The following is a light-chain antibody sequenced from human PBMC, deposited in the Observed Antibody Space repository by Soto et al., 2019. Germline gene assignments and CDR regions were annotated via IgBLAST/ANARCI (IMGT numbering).Light chain of an antibody. V-gene: IGKV1-12*01. CDR3: QQGYSTPRT. J-gene: IGKJ5*01. CDR1: QGISSY. Sequence: DIQITHPPSSGSELVGDRVTITCRASQGISSYLAWYQQKPGKAPKLLIFTTSSLQTGVPSRFSGSGSGTDFALTISSLQPEDFATYYCQQGYSTPRTFGQGTQLEIK. CDR2: TTS.